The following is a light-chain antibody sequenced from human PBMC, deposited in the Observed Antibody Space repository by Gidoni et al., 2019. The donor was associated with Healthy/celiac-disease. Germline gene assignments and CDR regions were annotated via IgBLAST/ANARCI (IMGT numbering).Light chain of an antibody. CDR1: QSVSSSY. CDR2: GAS. J-gene: IGKJ1*01. CDR3: QQYGSSPRT. Sequence: IVLTQSPGTLSLSPGERATLSCRASQSVSSSYLAWYQQKPGQAPRLRIYGASSRATGITDRLSGSGSGTDFTLTISRLEPEDFAVYYCQQYGSSPRTFGQGTKVEIK. V-gene: IGKV3-20*01.